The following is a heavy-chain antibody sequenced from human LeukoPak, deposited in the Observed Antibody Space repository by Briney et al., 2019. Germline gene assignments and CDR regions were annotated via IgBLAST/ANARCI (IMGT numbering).Heavy chain of an antibody. J-gene: IGHJ4*02. Sequence: PGGSLRLSCAASGFTFSTYGMHWVRQAPGKGLEWLTDIWYDGSNKYYTDSVKGRFTISRDNSKNTLYLQMSSLRAEDTAVYYCARDSNSYGSGATIDYWGREPWSPSPQ. D-gene: IGHD3-10*01. CDR3: ARDSNSYGSGATIDY. V-gene: IGHV3-33*01. CDR1: GFTFSTYG. CDR2: IWYDGSNK.